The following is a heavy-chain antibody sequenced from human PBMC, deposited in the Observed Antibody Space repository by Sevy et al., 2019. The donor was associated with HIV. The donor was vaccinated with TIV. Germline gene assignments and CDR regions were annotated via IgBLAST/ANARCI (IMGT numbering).Heavy chain of an antibody. CDR2: ISSSSSTI. Sequence: GGSLRLSCAASGFTFSDYYMSGIRQAPRKGLEWVSYISSSSSTIYYADSVKGRFTISRDNAKNSLYLQINSLRAEDTAVYYCARAQPEGYCSSTSCYIMDVWGKGTTVTVSS. CDR3: ARAQPEGYCSSTSCYIMDV. V-gene: IGHV3-11*01. D-gene: IGHD2-2*02. CDR1: GFTFSDYY. J-gene: IGHJ6*03.